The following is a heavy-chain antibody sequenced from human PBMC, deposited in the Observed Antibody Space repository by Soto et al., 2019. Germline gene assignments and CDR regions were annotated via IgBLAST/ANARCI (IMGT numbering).Heavy chain of an antibody. D-gene: IGHD4-17*01. CDR2: IYPGDFDT. V-gene: IGHV5-51*01. Sequence: SGESLKISCKGSGYRFTSYWIAWVRQLPGKGLEFMGIIYPGDFDTRYSPSFQGQVTISADQSINTAYLQWDSLKASDTAIYYCARPANTVADHFDLWGQGTPVTVSS. CDR1: GYRFTSYW. CDR3: ARPANTVADHFDL. J-gene: IGHJ4*02.